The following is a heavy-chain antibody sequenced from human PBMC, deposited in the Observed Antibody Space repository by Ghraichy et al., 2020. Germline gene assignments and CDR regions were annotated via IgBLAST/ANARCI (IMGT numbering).Heavy chain of an antibody. J-gene: IGHJ4*02. CDR2: INHSGST. D-gene: IGHD1-20*01. Sequence: SETLSLTCAVYGGSFSGYSWSWIRQPPGKGLEWIGEINHSGSTNYNPSLKSRGTISVDTSKNQFSLKLSSVTAADTAVYYCARGLTGVTGTNTEIDYWGQGTLVTVSS. CDR1: GGSFSGYS. CDR3: ARGLTGVTGTNTEIDY. V-gene: IGHV4-34*01.